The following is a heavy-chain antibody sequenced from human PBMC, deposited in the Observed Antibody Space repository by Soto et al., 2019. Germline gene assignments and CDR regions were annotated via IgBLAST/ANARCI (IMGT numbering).Heavy chain of an antibody. Sequence: VQVVASGGGLVQPGRSLRLSCAVSGFRFEQYVMHWVRQAPGKGLECVSTVSPTGDTLAYADSVEGRFTVSRDNAKNSLYLQRISLKGDDTAFYGCLKAAPKGSIDDWGQGPRVTVS. CDR2: VSPTGDTL. CDR1: GFRFEQYV. CDR3: LKAAPKGSIDD. D-gene: IGHD3-10*01. J-gene: IGHJ4*02. V-gene: IGHV3-9*01.